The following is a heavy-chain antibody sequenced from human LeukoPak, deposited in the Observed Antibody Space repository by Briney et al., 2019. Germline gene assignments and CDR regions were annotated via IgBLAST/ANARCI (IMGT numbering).Heavy chain of an antibody. CDR2: IYYSGSS. D-gene: IGHD5-18*01. Sequence: SETLSLTCTVSGGSISNYYWTWIRQPPGKGLEWIGYIYYSGSSIYNPSLKSRITTSIDTSKNQFSLKLSSVTAADTAVYYCASGYGYVDSWGQGTLVTVSS. V-gene: IGHV4-59*01. J-gene: IGHJ4*02. CDR3: ASGYGYVDS. CDR1: GGSISNYY.